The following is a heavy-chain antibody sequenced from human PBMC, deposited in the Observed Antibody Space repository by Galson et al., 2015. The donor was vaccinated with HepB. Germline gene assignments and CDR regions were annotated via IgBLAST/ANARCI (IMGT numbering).Heavy chain of an antibody. J-gene: IGHJ4*02. Sequence: LSLTCTVSGGSISSYYWSWIRQPPGKGLEWIGYIYYSGSTNYNPSLKSRVTISVDTSKNQFSLKLSSVTAADTAVYYCARGRSSSWYSAFDYWGQGTLVTVSS. D-gene: IGHD6-13*01. V-gene: IGHV4-59*01. CDR1: GGSISSYY. CDR2: IYYSGST. CDR3: ARGRSSSWYSAFDY.